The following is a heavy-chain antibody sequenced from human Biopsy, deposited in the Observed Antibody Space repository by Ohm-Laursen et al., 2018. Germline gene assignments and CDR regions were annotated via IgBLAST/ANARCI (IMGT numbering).Heavy chain of an antibody. J-gene: IGHJ4*02. Sequence: GASVKVSCNASGYNFLDYYIHWVRQAPGQGLEWMGLINSKSGAANYALKFQGRVTMTRDTSITTGHLEVHRLTVDDTAVYFCAVGSHFWGLGTLVTVSS. CDR1: GYNFLDYY. D-gene: IGHD1-26*01. V-gene: IGHV1-2*06. CDR3: AVGSHF. CDR2: INSKSGAA.